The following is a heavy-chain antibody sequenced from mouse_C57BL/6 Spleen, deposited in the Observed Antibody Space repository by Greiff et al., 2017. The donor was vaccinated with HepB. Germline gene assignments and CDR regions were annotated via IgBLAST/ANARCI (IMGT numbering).Heavy chain of an antibody. V-gene: IGHV1-22*01. J-gene: IGHJ4*01. D-gene: IGHD2-3*01. CDR2: INPNNGGT. CDR1: GYTFTDYN. Sequence: EVQLQQSGPELVKPGASVKMSCKASGYTFTDYNMHWVKQSHGKSLEWIGYINPNNGGTSYNQKFKGKATLTVNKSSSTAYMELRSLTSEDSAVYYCAKRREWLLIYAMDYWGQGTSVTVSS. CDR3: AKRREWLLIYAMDY.